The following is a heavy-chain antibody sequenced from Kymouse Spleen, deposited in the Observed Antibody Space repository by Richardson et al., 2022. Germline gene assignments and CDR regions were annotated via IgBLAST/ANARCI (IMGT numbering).Heavy chain of an antibody. CDR2: INHSGST. Sequence: QVQLQQWGAGLLKPSETLSLTCAVYGGSFSGYYWSWIRQPPGKGLEWIGEINHSGSTNYNPSLKSRVTISVDTSKNQFSLKLSSVTAADTAVYYCAAAHGDYLHDAFDIWGQGTMVTVSS. D-gene: IGHD4-17*01. CDR3: AAAHGDYLHDAFDI. J-gene: IGHJ3*02. CDR1: GGSFSGYY. V-gene: IGHV4-34*01.